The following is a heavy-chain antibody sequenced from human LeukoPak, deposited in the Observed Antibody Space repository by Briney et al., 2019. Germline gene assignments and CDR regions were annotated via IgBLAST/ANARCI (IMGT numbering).Heavy chain of an antibody. CDR3: ARATRVRGVYYFDY. CDR2: IIPIFGTA. V-gene: IGHV1-69*05. CDR1: GGTFSSYA. D-gene: IGHD3-10*01. Sequence: SVKVSCKASGGTFSSYAISWVRQAPGQGLEWMGRIIPIFGTANYAQEFQGRVTITTDESTSTAYMELSSLRSEDTAVYYCARATRVRGVYYFDYWGQGTLVTVSS. J-gene: IGHJ4*02.